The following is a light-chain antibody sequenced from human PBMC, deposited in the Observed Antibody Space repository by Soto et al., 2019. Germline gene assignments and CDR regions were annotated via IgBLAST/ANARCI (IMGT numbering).Light chain of an antibody. Sequence: QSVLTQPPSVSGAPGQRVTISCTGSSSNIGAGYDVHWYQQLPGTAPKLLIYGNSNRPSGVPDRFSGSESGTSASLAITGLQAEDEADYYCQSYDSNVVFGGGTKLTVL. CDR3: QSYDSNVV. J-gene: IGLJ2*01. V-gene: IGLV1-40*01. CDR1: SSNIGAGYD. CDR2: GNS.